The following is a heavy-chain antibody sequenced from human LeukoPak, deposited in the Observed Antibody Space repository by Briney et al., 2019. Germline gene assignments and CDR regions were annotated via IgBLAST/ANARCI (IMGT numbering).Heavy chain of an antibody. Sequence: PGGSLRLSCAASGFTFSIYGMHWVRQAPGKGLEWVAFMQYNGSDTNYAGSVKGRFTISRDNSKNTLFLQMNSLRAEDTAVYYCAKDDRSIRCPFHQWGQGTLVTVSS. CDR2: MQYNGSDT. CDR3: AKDDRSIRCPFHQ. CDR1: GFTFSIYG. D-gene: IGHD3-22*01. J-gene: IGHJ4*02. V-gene: IGHV3-30*02.